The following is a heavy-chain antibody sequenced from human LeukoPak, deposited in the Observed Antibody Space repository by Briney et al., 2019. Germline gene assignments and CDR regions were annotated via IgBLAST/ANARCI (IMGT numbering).Heavy chain of an antibody. CDR1: GYTLTELS. J-gene: IGHJ6*03. CDR3: ATVDTVRGRNYYYYYMDV. Sequence: GASVKVSCKVSGYTLTELSMHWVRQAPGKGLEWMGGFDPEDGETIYAQKFQGRVTMTEDTSTDTAYMELSSLRSEDTAVYYCATVDTVRGRNYYYYYMDVWGKGTTVTVSS. V-gene: IGHV1-24*01. CDR2: FDPEDGET. D-gene: IGHD3-10*01.